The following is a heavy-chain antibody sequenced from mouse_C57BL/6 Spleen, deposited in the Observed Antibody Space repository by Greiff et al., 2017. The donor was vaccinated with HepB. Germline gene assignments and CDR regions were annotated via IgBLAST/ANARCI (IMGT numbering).Heavy chain of an antibody. CDR2: SDPNSGDT. CDR3: AGVSKYCYIEV. Sequence: QVQLQQPGAELVKPGASVKLSCKASGYTFTSYWMHWVKQRPGLGLEWIGRSDPNSGDTKYNEKFKSKAILTVDKPSSTAYMQLSSLTSEDSAVYYCAGVSKYCYIEVWGTGTTVTVSS. CDR1: GYTFTSYW. J-gene: IGHJ1*03. V-gene: IGHV1-72*01.